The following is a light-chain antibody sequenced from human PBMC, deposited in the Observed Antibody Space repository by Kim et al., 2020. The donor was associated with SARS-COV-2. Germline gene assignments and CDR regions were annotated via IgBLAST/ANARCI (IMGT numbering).Light chain of an antibody. Sequence: DIVLTQSPATLSLSPGERATLSSRASQSVSSYLAWYQQNPGQAPRLLIYDASNRATGIPARFSGSGSGTDFTLTISSLEPEDFAVYYCQQRSNWPPYTFGQGTKLEI. V-gene: IGKV3-11*01. CDR1: QSVSSY. CDR3: QQRSNWPPYT. J-gene: IGKJ2*01. CDR2: DAS.